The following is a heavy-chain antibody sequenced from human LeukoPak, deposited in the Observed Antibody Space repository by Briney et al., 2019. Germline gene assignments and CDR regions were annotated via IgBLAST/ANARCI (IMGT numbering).Heavy chain of an antibody. Sequence: KPSETLSLTCAVSGYSISSSYYWSWIRQPAGKGLEWIGRIYTSGSTNYNPSLKSRVTISVDTSKNQFSLKLSSVTAADTAVYYCARLLETIFGVVWFDPWGQGTLVTVSS. CDR1: GYSISSSYY. D-gene: IGHD3-3*01. J-gene: IGHJ5*02. V-gene: IGHV4-61*02. CDR3: ARLLETIFGVVWFDP. CDR2: IYTSGST.